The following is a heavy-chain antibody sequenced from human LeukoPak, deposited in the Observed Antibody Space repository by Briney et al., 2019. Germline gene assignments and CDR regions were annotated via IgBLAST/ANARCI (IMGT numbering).Heavy chain of an antibody. CDR3: AEPGITMIGGV. J-gene: IGHJ6*04. CDR2: IIRSGSEI. Sequence: GGSLRLSCAASGFTFSTFEMNWVRQAPGKGLEWVSYIIRSGSEIYYADSVKGRFTISRDNAKNSLYLQMNSLRAEDTAVYYCAEPGITMIGGVWGKGTTVTISS. V-gene: IGHV3-48*03. D-gene: IGHD3-10*02. CDR1: GFTFSTFE.